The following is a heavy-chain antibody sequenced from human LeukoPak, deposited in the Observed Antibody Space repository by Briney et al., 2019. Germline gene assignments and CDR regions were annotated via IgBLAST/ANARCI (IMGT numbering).Heavy chain of an antibody. CDR1: GFTFDDYG. CDR3: ARAPRLGANKFDY. V-gene: IGHV3-20*04. J-gene: IGHJ4*01. D-gene: IGHD1-26*01. CDR2: INWNGGSK. Sequence: PGGSLRLSCAASGFTFDDYGMSWIRQAPGKGLEWVSGINWNGGSKGYVDSVKGRFTISRDNDKNSLYLQRNGLIAEDTALYYCARAPRLGANKFDYWGHGTLVTVSS.